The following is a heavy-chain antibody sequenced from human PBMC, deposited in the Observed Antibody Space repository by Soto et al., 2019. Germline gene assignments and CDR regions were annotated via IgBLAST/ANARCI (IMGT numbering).Heavy chain of an antibody. CDR1: GYTFTSYA. CDR2: INAGNGNT. D-gene: IGHD2-2*01. CDR3: ARSFTYCSSTSRWPLGY. Sequence: ASVKVSCKASGYTFTSYAMHWVRQAPGQRLEWMGWINAGNGNTKYSQKFQGRVTITRDTSASTAYMELSSLRSEDTAVYYCARSFTYCSSTSRWPLGYWGQGTLVTVSS. J-gene: IGHJ4*02. V-gene: IGHV1-3*01.